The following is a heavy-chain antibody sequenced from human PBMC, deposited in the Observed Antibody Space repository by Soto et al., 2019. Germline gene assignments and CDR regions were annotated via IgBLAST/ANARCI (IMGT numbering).Heavy chain of an antibody. CDR2: IIPIFGTA. CDR3: AREFKVDIVATIMEGYYYYGMDV. D-gene: IGHD5-12*01. Sequence: GGPVNVSCKASGGTFSSYAISWVRQAPGQGLEWMGGIIPIFGTANYAQKFQGRVTITADESTSTAYMELSSLRSEDTAVYYCAREFKVDIVATIMEGYYYYGMDVWGQGTTVTVSS. J-gene: IGHJ6*02. V-gene: IGHV1-69*13. CDR1: GGTFSSYA.